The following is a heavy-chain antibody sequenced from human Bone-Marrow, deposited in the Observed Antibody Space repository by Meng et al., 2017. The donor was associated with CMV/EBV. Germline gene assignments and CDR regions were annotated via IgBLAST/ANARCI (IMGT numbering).Heavy chain of an antibody. CDR2: IYPGDSDT. CDR3: ARQNYYYYGMDV. J-gene: IGHJ6*02. Sequence: GESLKISCKVSGYTFTSYWIGWVRQMPGKGLEWMGVIYPGDSDTRYSTSFEGQVTISADKSISTAYLQWSSLEASASAMYYCARQNYYYYGMDVWGQGTTVTVSS. CDR1: GYTFTSYW. V-gene: IGHV5-51*01.